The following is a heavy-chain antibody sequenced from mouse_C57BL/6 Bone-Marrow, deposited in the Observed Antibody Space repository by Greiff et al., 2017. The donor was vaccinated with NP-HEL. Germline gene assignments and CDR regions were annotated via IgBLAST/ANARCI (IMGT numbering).Heavy chain of an antibody. D-gene: IGHD2-3*01. J-gene: IGHJ1*03. CDR3: AIRWSYWYFDV. Sequence: VQLQQSGAELVKPGASVKVSCKASGYTFTSYWMHWVKQRPGQGLEWIGRIHPSDSDTNYNQKFKGKATLTVDKSSSTAYMQLSSLTSEDSAVYYCAIRWSYWYFDVWGTGTTVTVSS. CDR1: GYTFTSYW. CDR2: IHPSDSDT. V-gene: IGHV1-74*01.